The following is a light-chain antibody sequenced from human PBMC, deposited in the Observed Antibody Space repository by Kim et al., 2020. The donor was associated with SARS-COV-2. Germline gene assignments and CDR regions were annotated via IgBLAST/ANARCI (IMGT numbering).Light chain of an antibody. V-gene: IGLV4-69*01. CDR3: QTWGTGIHVV. J-gene: IGLJ2*01. CDR2: LNSDGSH. CDR1: SGHSSYA. Sequence: QPVLTQSPSASASLGASVKLTCTLSSGHSSYAIAWHQQQPEKGPRYLMKLNSDGSHSKGDGIPYRFSGSSSGAERYLTISSLQSEDEADYYCQTWGTGIHVVFGGGTQLTVL.